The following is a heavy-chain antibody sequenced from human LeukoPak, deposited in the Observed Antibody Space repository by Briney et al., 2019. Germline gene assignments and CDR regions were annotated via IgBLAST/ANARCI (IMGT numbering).Heavy chain of an antibody. Sequence: PGGSLRLSCAASGFTFSSYAMSWVRQAPGKGLEWVSVISGSGGSTYYADSVKGRFTISRDNSKNTLYLQMNSLRAEDTAVYYCAKSMSSSWYSSFDYWGQGTPVTVSS. CDR3: AKSMSSSWYSSFDY. J-gene: IGHJ4*02. D-gene: IGHD6-13*01. CDR2: ISGSGGST. CDR1: GFTFSSYA. V-gene: IGHV3-23*01.